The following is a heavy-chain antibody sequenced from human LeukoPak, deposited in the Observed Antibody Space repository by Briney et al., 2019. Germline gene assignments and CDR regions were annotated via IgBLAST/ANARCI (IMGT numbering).Heavy chain of an antibody. CDR2: IGTAGDT. V-gene: IGHV3-13*01. D-gene: IGHD4-17*01. Sequence: GGSLRLSCAASGFTFSSYDIHWVRQATGKGLEWVSAIGTAGDTYYPGSVKGRFTISRENAKNSLYLQMNSLRAEDTAVYYCARAVGDYDYYYYMDVWGKGTTVTISS. CDR1: GFTFSSYD. CDR3: ARAVGDYDYYYYMDV. J-gene: IGHJ6*03.